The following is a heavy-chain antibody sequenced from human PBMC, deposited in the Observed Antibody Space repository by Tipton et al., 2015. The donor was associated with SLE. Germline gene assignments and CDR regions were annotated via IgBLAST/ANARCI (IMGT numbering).Heavy chain of an antibody. J-gene: IGHJ4*02. CDR1: GGSFSGYY. CDR3: AREGSNYYDSSGYYPFDY. D-gene: IGHD3-22*01. CDR2: INHSGST. V-gene: IGHV4-34*01. Sequence: LRLSCAVYGGSFSGYYWSWIRQPPGKGLEWIGEINHSGSTNYNPSLKSRVTISVDTSKNQFSLKLSSVTAADTAVYYCAREGSNYYDSSGYYPFDYWGQGTLVTVSS.